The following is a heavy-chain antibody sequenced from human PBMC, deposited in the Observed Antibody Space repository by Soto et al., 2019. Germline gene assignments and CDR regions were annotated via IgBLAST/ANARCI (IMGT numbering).Heavy chain of an antibody. CDR3: ARDPYCGGDCYSRSFDY. CDR1: GGTFSSYA. V-gene: IGHV1-69*06. Sequence: SVKVSCKASGGTFSSYAISWVRQAPGQGLEWMGGIIPIFGTANYAQKFQGRVTITADKSTSTAYMELSSLRSEDTAVYYCARDPYCGGDCYSRSFDYWGQGTLVTVSS. CDR2: IIPIFGTA. J-gene: IGHJ4*02. D-gene: IGHD2-21*02.